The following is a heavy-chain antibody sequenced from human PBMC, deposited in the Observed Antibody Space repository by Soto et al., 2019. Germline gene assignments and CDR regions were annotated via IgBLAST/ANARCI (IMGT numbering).Heavy chain of an antibody. CDR1: GFTFSSYS. J-gene: IGHJ4*02. CDR2: MSSSSSTI. CDR3: ARDAPPDDY. Sequence: EVQLVESGGGLVQPGGSLRLSCAASGFTFSSYSMNWVRQAPGKGLEWVSYMSSSSSTIYYADSVKGRFTIARDNAKNSLYLQMNSLRAEDTAGYYCARDAPPDDYWGQGTLVTVSS. V-gene: IGHV3-48*04.